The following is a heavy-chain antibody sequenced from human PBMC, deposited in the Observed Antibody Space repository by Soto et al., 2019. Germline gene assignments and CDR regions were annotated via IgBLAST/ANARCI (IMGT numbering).Heavy chain of an antibody. J-gene: IGHJ3*02. Sequence: QVQLVESGGGVVQPGRSLRLSCAASGFTFSSYGMHWVRQAPGKGMEWVAVIWYDGSNKYYADSVKGRFTISRDNSKNTLYLQMNSLRAEDTAVYYCARESIAAAGTRGAFDIWGQRTMVTVSS. CDR3: ARESIAAAGTRGAFDI. D-gene: IGHD6-13*01. CDR1: GFTFSSYG. CDR2: IWYDGSNK. V-gene: IGHV3-33*01.